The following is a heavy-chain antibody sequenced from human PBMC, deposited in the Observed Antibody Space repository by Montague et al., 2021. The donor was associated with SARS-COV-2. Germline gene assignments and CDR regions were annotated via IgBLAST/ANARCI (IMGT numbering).Heavy chain of an antibody. J-gene: IGHJ4*02. CDR3: ARSGVGIFDFSYFDS. V-gene: IGHV4-38-2*02. CDR2: RYQNGAT. D-gene: IGHD3-3*01. Sequence: SETLSLTCSVSGFSISSGYYWGWIRQPPGKGLEWIGSRYQNGATYYSPSLKRPVTILLDTSKNQFSLSLTPVTAADTAVYYCARSGVGIFDFSYFDSWGQGSLVIVSS. CDR1: GFSISSGYY.